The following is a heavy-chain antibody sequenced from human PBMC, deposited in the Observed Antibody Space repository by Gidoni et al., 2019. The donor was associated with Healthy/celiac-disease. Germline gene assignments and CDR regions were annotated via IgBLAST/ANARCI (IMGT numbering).Heavy chain of an antibody. CDR2: SSSSGSTR. CDR3: ARVSSVSPGYDFWSGYLTDAFDI. V-gene: IGHV3-11*01. D-gene: IGHD3-3*01. Sequence: QVQLVESGGGLCKPGGALRVSCAASGCTYCDYSMRRHRQAPGKGLEWVSYSSSSGSTRSYSDCVKGRFTISRDNAKNSLYLQMNSLRAEDTSVYYCARVSSVSPGYDFWSGYLTDAFDIWGQGTMVTVSS. CDR1: GCTYCDYS. J-gene: IGHJ3*02.